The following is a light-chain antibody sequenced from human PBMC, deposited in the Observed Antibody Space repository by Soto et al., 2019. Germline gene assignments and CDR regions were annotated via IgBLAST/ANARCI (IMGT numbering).Light chain of an antibody. CDR3: QQYGSSPTRT. V-gene: IGKV3-20*01. Sequence: EIVLTQSPGILSLSPGERATLSCRASQSVSNDFLASYQQKRGQAPRLVIYGASTRANDVPARFSGSGSGADLTLSISRLETEDFAVYACQQYGSSPTRTFGQGTKVDIK. J-gene: IGKJ1*01. CDR1: QSVSNDF. CDR2: GAS.